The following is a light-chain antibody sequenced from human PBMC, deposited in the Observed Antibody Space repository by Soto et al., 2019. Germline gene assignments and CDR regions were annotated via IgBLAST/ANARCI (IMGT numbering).Light chain of an antibody. CDR3: GTWDSSLSAYV. CDR1: SSNIGNDY. J-gene: IGLJ1*01. V-gene: IGLV1-51*01. CDR2: DNN. Sequence: QSVLTQPPSVSAAPGQKVTISCSGSSSNIGNDYVSWYQQLPGTAPKLIIYDNNERPSGIPDRFSGSKSGTSATLGITGLQTGDEADYYCGTWDSSLSAYVFGTGTQLTVL.